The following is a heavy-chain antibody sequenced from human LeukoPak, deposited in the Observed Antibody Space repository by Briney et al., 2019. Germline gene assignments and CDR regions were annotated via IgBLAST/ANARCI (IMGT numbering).Heavy chain of an antibody. CDR3: ARHDYGGNSGDY. V-gene: IGHV3-48*02. D-gene: IGHD4-23*01. Sequence: GGSLRLSCAASGFTFSSYAMNRVRQAPGKGLEWVSYIGTTTSTIYYADSVKGRFTISRDNAKNSLYLQMNSLRDEDTAVYYCARHDYGGNSGDYWGQGTLVTVSS. CDR2: IGTTTSTI. J-gene: IGHJ4*02. CDR1: GFTFSSYA.